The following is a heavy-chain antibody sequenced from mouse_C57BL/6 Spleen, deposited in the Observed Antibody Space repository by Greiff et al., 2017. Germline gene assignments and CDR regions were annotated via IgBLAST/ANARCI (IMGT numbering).Heavy chain of an antibody. CDR3: ARAKCGCYGRSGNAWFAY. D-gene: IGHD1-1*01. V-gene: IGHV1-58*01. CDR2: IYIGNGYT. CDR1: GYTFTSYG. J-gene: IGHJ3*01. Sequence: EVQLQQSGAELVRPGSSVKMSCKTSGYTFTSYGINWVKQRPGQGLEWIGYIYIGNGYTEYNEKFKGKATLTSDTSSSTAYMQLSSLTSEVSAIYFCARAKCGCYGRSGNAWFAYWGQGTLVTVSA.